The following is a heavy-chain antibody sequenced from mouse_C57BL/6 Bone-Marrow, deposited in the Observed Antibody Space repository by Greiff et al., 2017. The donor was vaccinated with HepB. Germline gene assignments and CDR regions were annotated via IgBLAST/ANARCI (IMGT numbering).Heavy chain of an antibody. J-gene: IGHJ3*01. V-gene: IGHV1-53*01. D-gene: IGHD2-4*01. Sequence: VQLQQPGTELVKPGASVKLSCKASGYTFTSYWMHRVKQRPGHGLEWIGNINPSNGGTNYNEKFKSKATLTVDKSSSPDYMQLSSLTSEDSAVYYCAREGLRREKFAYWGQGTLVTVSA. CDR1: GYTFTSYW. CDR2: INPSNGGT. CDR3: AREGLRREKFAY.